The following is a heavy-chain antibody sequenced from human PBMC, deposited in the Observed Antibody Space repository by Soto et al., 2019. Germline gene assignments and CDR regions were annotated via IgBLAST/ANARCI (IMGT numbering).Heavy chain of an antibody. D-gene: IGHD2-15*01. Sequence: QGQLVQPGAEVKRPGASVMVSCRATGYTFKNYDINWVRQATGQGLEWMGRMNPNSGNTGYAQKFQGRVTMTRNTSRNTAYRELSSLRSEDTAVYYCSRAPVYGGNGWLDPWGQGALVTVSS. CDR3: SRAPVYGGNGWLDP. CDR2: MNPNSGNT. J-gene: IGHJ5*02. CDR1: GYTFKNYD. V-gene: IGHV1-8*01.